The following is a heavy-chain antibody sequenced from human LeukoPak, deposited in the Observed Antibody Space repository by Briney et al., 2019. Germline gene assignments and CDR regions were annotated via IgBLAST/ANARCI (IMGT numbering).Heavy chain of an antibody. V-gene: IGHV3-7*04. CDR2: IKQGGSEK. CDR1: GFIFSNYW. CDR3: ARVQARYYDSSGYSDY. Sequence: GGSLRLSCTASGFIFSNYWMRWVRQAPGKGLEWVANIKQGGSEKYYVDSVKGRFTISRDNAKNSLYLQMNSLRAEDTAVYYCARVQARYYDSSGYSDYWGQGTLVTVSS. J-gene: IGHJ4*02. D-gene: IGHD3-22*01.